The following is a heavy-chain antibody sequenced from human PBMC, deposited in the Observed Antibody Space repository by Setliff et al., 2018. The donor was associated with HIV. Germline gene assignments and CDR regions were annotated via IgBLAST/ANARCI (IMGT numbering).Heavy chain of an antibody. CDR1: GYTLTELS. D-gene: IGHD3-22*01. CDR2: FDPEDGET. V-gene: IGHV1-24*01. Sequence: ASVKVSCKVSGYTLTELSRHWVRQAPGKRLEWMGGFDPEDGETIYAQKFQGRVTMTADESTSTAYMELSSLRSEDTAVYYCARENYDGSGYYYDFDYWGQGTLVTVSS. J-gene: IGHJ4*02. CDR3: ARENYDGSGYYYDFDY.